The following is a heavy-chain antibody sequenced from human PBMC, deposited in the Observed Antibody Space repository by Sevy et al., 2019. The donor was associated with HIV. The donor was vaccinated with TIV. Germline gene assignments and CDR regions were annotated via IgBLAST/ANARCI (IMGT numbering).Heavy chain of an antibody. Sequence: GGSLRLSCAASGLSFRSYELNWVRQAPGKGLQWISYFSTGGGTIFYADSVKGRFTISRDNAKNSVFLQMNSLRAEDTAVYFCATSRRDYYNYYFDYWGHGTLVTVSS. V-gene: IGHV3-48*03. CDR1: GLSFRSYE. CDR3: ATSRRDYYNYYFDY. CDR2: FSTGGGTI. D-gene: IGHD3-22*01. J-gene: IGHJ4*01.